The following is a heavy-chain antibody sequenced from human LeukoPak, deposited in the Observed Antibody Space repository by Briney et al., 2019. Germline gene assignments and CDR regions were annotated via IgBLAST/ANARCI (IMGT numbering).Heavy chain of an antibody. CDR2: LDPVDGET. J-gene: IGHJ1*01. V-gene: IGHV1-24*01. CDR1: GYTLNALS. D-gene: IGHD3-10*01. CDR3: TTSRRFYYGSGTFQY. Sequence: ASVKVSCNASGYTLNALSIHWVRQAPGKGLEWMGGLDPVDGETIYAQRFQGRVTMTEDTSTDTAYLDLRSLRSDDTAVYYCTTSRRFYYGSGTFQYWGQGTLLTVSS.